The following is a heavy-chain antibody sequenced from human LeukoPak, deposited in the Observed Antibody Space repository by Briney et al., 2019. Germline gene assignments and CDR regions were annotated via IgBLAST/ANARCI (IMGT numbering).Heavy chain of an antibody. CDR3: ARNLSVGTIFGVERNNDAFDI. CDR1: GFTFSDYY. CDR2: ISSSGSTI. D-gene: IGHD3-3*01. Sequence: GGSLRLSCAASGFTFSDYYMSWIRQAPGKGLEWVSYISSSGSTIYYADSVKGRFTISRDNAKNSLYLQMNSLRAEDTAVYYCARNLSVGTIFGVERNNDAFDIWGQGTMVTVSS. J-gene: IGHJ3*02. V-gene: IGHV3-11*04.